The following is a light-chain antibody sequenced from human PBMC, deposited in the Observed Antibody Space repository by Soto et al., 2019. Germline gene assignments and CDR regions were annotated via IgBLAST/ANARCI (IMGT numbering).Light chain of an antibody. J-gene: IGKJ5*01. V-gene: IGKV3-15*01. Sequence: EILRTQSPATLSVSPGERATLSWRSSQSVSSNLAWYQQKPGQAPRLLIYGASTRATGIPARFSGSGSGTEFTLTISSLQSEDFAVYYCQQYNNWPPITFGQGTRLEIK. CDR2: GAS. CDR3: QQYNNWPPIT. CDR1: QSVSSN.